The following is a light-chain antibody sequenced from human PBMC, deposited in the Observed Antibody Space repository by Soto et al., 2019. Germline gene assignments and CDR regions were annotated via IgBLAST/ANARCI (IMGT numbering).Light chain of an antibody. J-gene: IGKJ4*01. CDR3: QQLNSFLLT. Sequence: AIQMTQSPSSLSASVGDTVTITCRASQGIRNDLGWYQQKPGKAPNLLIYAASSLQSGVPSRFSGSGSGTDFTLTISSLQPEDFATYYCQQLNSFLLTFGGGTKVDIK. CDR2: AAS. V-gene: IGKV1-6*01. CDR1: QGIRND.